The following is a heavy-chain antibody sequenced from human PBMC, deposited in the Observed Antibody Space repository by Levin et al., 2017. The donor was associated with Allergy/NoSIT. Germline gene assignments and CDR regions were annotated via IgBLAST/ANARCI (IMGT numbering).Heavy chain of an antibody. Sequence: GESLKISCAASGFTFSSYSMNWVRQAPGKGLEWVSSISSSSSYIYYADSVKGRFTISRDNAKNSLYLQMNSLRAEDTAVYYCASGLLWFGELPPDYWGQGTLVTVSS. D-gene: IGHD3-10*01. J-gene: IGHJ4*02. CDR2: ISSSSSYI. CDR1: GFTFSSYS. CDR3: ASGLLWFGELPPDY. V-gene: IGHV3-21*01.